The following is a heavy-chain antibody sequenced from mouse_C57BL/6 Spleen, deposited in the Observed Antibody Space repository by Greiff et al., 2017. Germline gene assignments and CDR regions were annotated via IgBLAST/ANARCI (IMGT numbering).Heavy chain of an antibody. CDR2: ISRGSSTI. V-gene: IGHV5-17*01. CDR1: GFTFSDYG. CDR3: ARATIVTRYFDV. Sequence: EVQVVESGGGLVKPGGSLKLSCAASGFTFSDYGMHWVRQAPEKGLEWVAYISRGSSTIYYADTVKGRFTISRDNAKNTLFLQMTSLRSEDTAMYYCARATIVTRYFDVWGTGTTVTVSS. J-gene: IGHJ1*03. D-gene: IGHD2-5*01.